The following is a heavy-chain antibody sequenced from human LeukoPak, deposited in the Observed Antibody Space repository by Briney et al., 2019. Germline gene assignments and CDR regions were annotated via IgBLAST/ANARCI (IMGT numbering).Heavy chain of an antibody. Sequence: PGGSLRLSCTASGLTFSNYATTWVRQAPGKGLEWVSSITGSGRGTYYADSVKGRFSVSRDNSQNTVFLHMNSLRADDTALYYCSKDPNGDYVGAFDMGGPGTMVTVSS. D-gene: IGHD4-17*01. CDR2: ITGSGRGT. CDR1: GLTFSNYA. V-gene: IGHV3-23*01. CDR3: SKDPNGDYVGAFDM. J-gene: IGHJ3*02.